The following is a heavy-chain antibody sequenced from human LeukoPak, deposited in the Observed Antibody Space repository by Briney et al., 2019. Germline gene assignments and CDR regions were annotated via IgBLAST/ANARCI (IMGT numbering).Heavy chain of an antibody. D-gene: IGHD4-23*01. CDR2: IRYDGSYK. CDR1: GFTFSSYG. Sequence: PGGSLRLSCAASGFTFSSYGMLWVRQAPGKGLEWVAFIRYDGSYKYYADSVKCRFTISRDNSKNTLYLQMNSLRAEDTAVYYCANPLLYGGNSPVDYWGQGTLVTVSS. CDR3: ANPLLYGGNSPVDY. J-gene: IGHJ4*02. V-gene: IGHV3-30*02.